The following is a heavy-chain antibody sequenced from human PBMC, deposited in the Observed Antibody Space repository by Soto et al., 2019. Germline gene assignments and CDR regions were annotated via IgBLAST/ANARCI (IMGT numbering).Heavy chain of an antibody. Sequence: GEFLKIFCHVAGYNFANYWIGWVRQMTGKGLEWMGIIYPGDSDTRYGPSFQGHVTISADKSISTAYLQWSSLKASDTAIYYFARAHNNGWYQHFDFWGQGTVVTVSS. D-gene: IGHD6-19*01. CDR1: GYNFANYW. J-gene: IGHJ4*02. V-gene: IGHV5-51*01. CDR3: ARAHNNGWYQHFDF. CDR2: IYPGDSDT.